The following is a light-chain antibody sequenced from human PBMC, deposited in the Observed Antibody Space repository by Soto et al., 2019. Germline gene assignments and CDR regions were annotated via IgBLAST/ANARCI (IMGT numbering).Light chain of an antibody. J-gene: IGKJ3*01. CDR2: DAS. V-gene: IGKV1-5*01. Sequence: DIQMTQSPSTLSASVGDRVTITCRASQSISSWLAWYQQKPGKAPKLLIYDASSLESGVPSRFSGSGSGTEFPPTISSLQPDDVVSYYCQQYNSYSTFGPGTKVDIK. CDR3: QQYNSYST. CDR1: QSISSW.